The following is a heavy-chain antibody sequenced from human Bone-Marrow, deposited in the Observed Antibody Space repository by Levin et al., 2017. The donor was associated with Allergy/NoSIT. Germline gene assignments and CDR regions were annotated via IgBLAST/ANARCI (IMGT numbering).Heavy chain of an antibody. V-gene: IGHV3-23*01. J-gene: IGHJ4*02. CDR1: GFTFSSYV. CDR2: IISGDSVS. Sequence: PGGSLRLSCAASGFTFSSYVMSWVRQAPGKGLEWVAFIISGDSVSYYEDSVKGRYAVSRDNSKNTLYLQMSSLRAEDTAIYYCARDYYFDYWGQGTLVTVSS. CDR3: ARDYYFDY.